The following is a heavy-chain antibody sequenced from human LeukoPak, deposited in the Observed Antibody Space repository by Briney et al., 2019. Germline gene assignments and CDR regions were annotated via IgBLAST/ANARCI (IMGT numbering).Heavy chain of an antibody. CDR3: AHDRMGIGFDP. CDR2: IYWNDEK. CDR1: GFSLSITGVG. J-gene: IGHJ5*02. V-gene: IGHV2-5*01. Sequence: SGPTLVNPTQPLTLTCTFSGFSLSITGVGVTWVRQPPGKALEWLALIYWNDEKRYSPSLKTRLTITKDTSKNQVVLTMTNMDPVDTATYYCAHDRMGIGFDPWGQGTLVTVSS. D-gene: IGHD1-26*01.